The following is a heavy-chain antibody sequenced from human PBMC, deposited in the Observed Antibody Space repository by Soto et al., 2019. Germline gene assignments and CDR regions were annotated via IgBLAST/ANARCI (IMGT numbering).Heavy chain of an antibody. D-gene: IGHD6-6*01. V-gene: IGHV4-31*03. J-gene: IGHJ5*02. CDR3: ARISSIAAHDGLDH. CDR2: IYYSGST. CDR1: GGSISSGGYY. Sequence: QVQLQESGPGLVKPSQTLSLTCTVSGGSISSGGYYWSWIRQHPGKGLEWIGYIYYSGSTYYNPSLKSRVTISVDTSKNQFSLKLSSVTAADTAVYYCARISSIAAHDGLDHWGQGTLVTVSS.